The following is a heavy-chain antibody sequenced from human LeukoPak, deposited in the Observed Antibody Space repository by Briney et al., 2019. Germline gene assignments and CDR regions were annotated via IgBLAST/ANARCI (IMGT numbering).Heavy chain of an antibody. CDR1: GGSISSYY. CDR3: ARSSIAAPPDY. V-gene: IGHV4-59*01. D-gene: IGHD6-6*01. Sequence: PSETLSLTCTVSGGSISSYYWSWIRQPPGKGLEWIGYIYDSGRTNYNPSLRSRVPISLDTLKNQFSLKLSSVTAADTAVYYCARSSIAAPPDYWGQGTLVTVSS. CDR2: IYDSGRT. J-gene: IGHJ4*02.